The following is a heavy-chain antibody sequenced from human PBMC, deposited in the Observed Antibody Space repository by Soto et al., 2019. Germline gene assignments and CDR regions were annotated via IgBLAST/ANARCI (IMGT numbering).Heavy chain of an antibody. J-gene: IGHJ5*02. CDR3: ARGRGAMALNWFDP. CDR2: INHSGST. D-gene: IGHD5-18*01. CDR1: GGSFSGYY. V-gene: IGHV4-34*01. Sequence: PSETLSLTCAVYGGSFSGYYWSWIRQPPGKGLEWIGEINHSGSTNYNPSLKSRVTISVDTSKNQFSLKLSSVTAADTAVYYCARGRGAMALNWFDPWGQGTLVTVSS.